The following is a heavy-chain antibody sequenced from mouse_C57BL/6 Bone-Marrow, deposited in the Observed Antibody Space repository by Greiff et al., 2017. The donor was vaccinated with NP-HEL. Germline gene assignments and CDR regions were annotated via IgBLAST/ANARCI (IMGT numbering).Heavy chain of an antibody. V-gene: IGHV1-81*01. CDR2: IYPRSGNT. CDR3: AKEGYYYGSSLFAY. J-gene: IGHJ3*01. D-gene: IGHD1-1*01. CDR1: GYTFTSYG. Sequence: VKLMESGAELARPGASVKLSCKASGYTFTSYGISWVKQRTGQGLEWIGEIYPRSGNTYYNEKFKGKATLTADKSSSTAYMELRCLTSEDSAVYFCAKEGYYYGSSLFAYWGQGTLVTVSA.